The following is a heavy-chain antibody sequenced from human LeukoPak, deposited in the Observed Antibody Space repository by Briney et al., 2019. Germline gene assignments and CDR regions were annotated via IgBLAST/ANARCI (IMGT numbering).Heavy chain of an antibody. Sequence: ASVKVSCKASGYTFTGYYMHWVRQAPGQGLEWMGWIYPYSGGTNYAQNFQGRVTMTRDTSISTAYMDLSSLKSDDTAVYYCARDRNSGASLDIWGQGTMLTVSS. CDR2: IYPYSGGT. CDR1: GYTFTGYY. J-gene: IGHJ3*02. CDR3: ARDRNSGASLDI. V-gene: IGHV1-2*02. D-gene: IGHD6-6*01.